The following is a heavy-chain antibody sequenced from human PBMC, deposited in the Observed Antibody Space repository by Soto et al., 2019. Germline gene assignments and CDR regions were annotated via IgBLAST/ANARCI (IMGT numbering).Heavy chain of an antibody. V-gene: IGHV4-59*01. Sequence: SQTMSLTWTVSSGSIGSYCCSWSRQTAGKGGEGIGYIYYSGSTNYNPSIKSRVTIAVDTSKNQFSLKLSSVTAADTSVYYCAREIRGGWFDPWGQGPLVTAS. J-gene: IGHJ5*02. CDR1: SGSIGSYC. CDR2: IYYSGST. CDR3: AREIRGGWFDP. D-gene: IGHD3-10*01.